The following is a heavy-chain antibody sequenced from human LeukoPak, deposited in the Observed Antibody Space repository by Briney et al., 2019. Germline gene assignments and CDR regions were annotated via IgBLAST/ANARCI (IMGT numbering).Heavy chain of an antibody. CDR2: IYPDDSDT. J-gene: IGHJ3*02. V-gene: IGHV5-51*01. D-gene: IGHD3-22*01. CDR1: GYSFTSYW. CDR3: ASDSSGFYRNNAFDI. Sequence: GESLKISCKGSGYSFTSYWIGWVRQMPGKGLEWMGIIYPDDSDTRYSPSFQGQVTISADKSISTAYLQWSSLKASDTAMYYCASDSSGFYRNNAFDIWGQGTMVTVSS.